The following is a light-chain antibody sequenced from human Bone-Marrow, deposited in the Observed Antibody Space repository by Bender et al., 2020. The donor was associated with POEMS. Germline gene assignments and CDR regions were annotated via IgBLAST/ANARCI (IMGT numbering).Light chain of an antibody. J-gene: IGLJ2*01. CDR1: SSNIGSNY. V-gene: IGLV1-47*01. Sequence: QSVLTQPPSASGTPGQRVTISCSGSSSNIGSNYVYWYQHLPGTAPKVLIYRNNQRPSGVPDRFSGSNSGNTATLTITGTQTVDEADYFCQAWDTSTSVVFGGGTRLTV. CDR2: RNN. CDR3: QAWDTSTSVV.